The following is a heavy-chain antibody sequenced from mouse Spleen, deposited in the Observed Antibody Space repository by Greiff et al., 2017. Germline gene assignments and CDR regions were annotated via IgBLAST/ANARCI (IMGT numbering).Heavy chain of an antibody. CDR2: ISNGGGST. Sequence: EVMLVESGGGLVQPGGSLKLSCATSGFTFSDYYMYWVRQTPEKRLEWVAYISNGGGSTYYPDTVKGRFTISRDNAKNTLYLQMSRLKSEDTAMYYCARHVYYDYDGIAYWGQGTLVTVSA. J-gene: IGHJ3*01. CDR3: ARHVYYDYDGIAY. V-gene: IGHV5-12*02. CDR1: GFTFSDYY. D-gene: IGHD2-4*01.